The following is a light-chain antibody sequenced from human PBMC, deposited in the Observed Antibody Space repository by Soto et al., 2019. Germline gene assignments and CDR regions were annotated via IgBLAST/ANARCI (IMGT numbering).Light chain of an antibody. CDR2: GAS. V-gene: IGKV3-20*01. J-gene: IGKJ2*01. Sequence: EIVLTQSPGTLSLSPRERATLSCSASQSIFNNYLAWDQQKPGQAPRLLVYGASFRATGIPDRFSGSGSGTDFTRTISRLEPEYFAVYYRQQYGGSPFTFGQGTRLDIK. CDR3: QQYGGSPFT. CDR1: QSIFNNY.